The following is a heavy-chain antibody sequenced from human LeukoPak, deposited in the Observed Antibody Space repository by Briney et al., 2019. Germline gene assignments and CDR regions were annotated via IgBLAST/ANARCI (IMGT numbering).Heavy chain of an antibody. J-gene: IGHJ4*02. V-gene: IGHV3-23*01. CDR2: ISGSGGST. D-gene: IGHD4-11*01. CDR1: GFTLSNYA. CDR3: AKDPLQEGDY. Sequence: PGGFLRLSCAASGFTLSNYAMSWVRQAPGKGLEWVSAISGSGGSTYYADSVKGRFTISRDISKNTLYLQMNSLRAEDTAVYYCAKDPLQEGDYWGQGTLVTVSS.